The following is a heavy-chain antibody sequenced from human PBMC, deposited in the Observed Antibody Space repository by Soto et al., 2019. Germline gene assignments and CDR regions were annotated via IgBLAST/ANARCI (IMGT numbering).Heavy chain of an antibody. D-gene: IGHD5-18*01. CDR3: ARALGGYSYGYVVFDY. J-gene: IGHJ4*02. CDR2: IYYSGST. CDR1: GGSISSYY. V-gene: IGHV4-59*01. Sequence: PSETLSLTCTVSGGSISSYYWSWIRQPPGKGLEWIGYIYYSGSTNYNPSLKSRVTISVDTSKNQFSLELSSVTAADTAVYYCARALGGYSYGYVVFDYWGQGTLVTVSS.